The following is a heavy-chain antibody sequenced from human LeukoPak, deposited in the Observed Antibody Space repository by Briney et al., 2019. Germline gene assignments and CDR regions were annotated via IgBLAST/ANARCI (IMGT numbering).Heavy chain of an antibody. Sequence: AGGSLRLSCAASGFTFSSYSMNWVRQAPGKGLEWVSSISSSSSYIYYADSVKGRFTISRDNAKNSLYLQMNSLRAEDTAVYYCARVADYYYYMDVWGKGTTVAVSS. CDR2: ISSSSSYI. CDR3: ARVADYYYYMDV. CDR1: GFTFSSYS. J-gene: IGHJ6*03. D-gene: IGHD6-19*01. V-gene: IGHV3-21*01.